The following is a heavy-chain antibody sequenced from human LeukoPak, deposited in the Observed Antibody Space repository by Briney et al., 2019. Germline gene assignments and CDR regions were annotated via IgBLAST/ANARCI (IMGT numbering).Heavy chain of an antibody. Sequence: SETLSLTCTVSGXSIAPYCWGWLRQPPGKGLEWIGYIFYSGNTNYNPSLKSRVTISLDMSKNQFSLRLSSVTAADTAVYYCARVRYFGSGLSSYFDYWGQGSLVTVSS. D-gene: IGHD3-10*01. CDR3: ARVRYFGSGLSSYFDY. V-gene: IGHV4-59*01. CDR2: IFYSGNT. J-gene: IGHJ4*02. CDR1: GXSIAPYC.